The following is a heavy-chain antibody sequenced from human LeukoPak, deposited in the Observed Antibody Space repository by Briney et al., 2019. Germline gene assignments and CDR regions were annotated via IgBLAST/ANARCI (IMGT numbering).Heavy chain of an antibody. CDR2: ISYDGSNK. CDR3: ARDFSDYGDPGAFDI. J-gene: IGHJ3*02. V-gene: IGHV3-30-3*01. Sequence: SGGSLRLSCAASGFTFSSYAMHWVRQAPGKGLEWVAVISYDGSNKYYADSVKGRFTISRDNSKNTLYLQMNSLRAEDTAVHYCARDFSDYGDPGAFDIWGQGTMVTVSS. CDR1: GFTFSSYA. D-gene: IGHD4-17*01.